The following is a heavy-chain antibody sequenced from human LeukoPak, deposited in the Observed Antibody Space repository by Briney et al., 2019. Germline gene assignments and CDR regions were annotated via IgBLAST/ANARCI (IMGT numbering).Heavy chain of an antibody. CDR1: GSTFSSYA. J-gene: IGHJ4*02. V-gene: IGHV3-23*01. CDR2: ISGSGGST. Sequence: GGSLRLSCAASGSTFSSYAMSWVRQAPGKGLEWVSAISGSGGSTYYADSVKGRFTISRDNSKNTLYLQMNSLRAEDTAVYYCAKAPFTRYDYGDYQFDYWGQGTLVTVSS. D-gene: IGHD4-17*01. CDR3: AKAPFTRYDYGDYQFDY.